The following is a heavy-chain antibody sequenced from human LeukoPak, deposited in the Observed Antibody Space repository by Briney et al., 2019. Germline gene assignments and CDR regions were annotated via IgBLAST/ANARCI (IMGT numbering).Heavy chain of an antibody. D-gene: IGHD6-6*01. CDR2: ISHSGST. V-gene: IGHV4-34*01. Sequence: SETLSLTCTVSGGSISSYYWTWIRQPPGKGLEWIGEISHSGSTNYNPSLKSRVTISVDASKNQFSLKLSSVTAADTAVYYCARPRPGYWGQGTLVTVSS. CDR3: ARPRPGY. CDR1: GGSISSYY. J-gene: IGHJ4*02.